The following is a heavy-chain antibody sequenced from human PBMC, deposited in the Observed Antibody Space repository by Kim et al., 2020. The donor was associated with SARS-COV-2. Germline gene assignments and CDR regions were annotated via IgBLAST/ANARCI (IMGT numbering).Heavy chain of an antibody. CDR2: IIPIFGTA. D-gene: IGHD6-6*01. J-gene: IGHJ4*02. CDR3: LAGIAARRGIDY. CDR1: GGTFSSYA. Sequence: SVKVSCKASGGTFSSYAISWVRQAPGQGLEWMGGIIPIFGTANYAQKFQGRVTITADESTSTAYMELSSLRSEDTAVYYCLAGIAARRGIDYWGQGTLVTVSS. V-gene: IGHV1-69*13.